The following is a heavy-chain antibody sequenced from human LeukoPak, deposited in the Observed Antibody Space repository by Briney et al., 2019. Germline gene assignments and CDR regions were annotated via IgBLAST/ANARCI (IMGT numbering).Heavy chain of an antibody. CDR3: ARARYGCSGGSCYSGFDY. V-gene: IGHV4-39*07. CDR1: GGSISSNNYY. D-gene: IGHD2-15*01. CDR2: IYYSGIT. J-gene: IGHJ4*02. Sequence: SETLSLTCTVSGGSISSNNYYWGWIRLPPGKGLEWIGSIYYSGITHYNPSLKSRLTMSIDTSRRQISLKLSSVTAADTAVYYCARARYGCSGGSCYSGFDYWGQGTLVTVSS.